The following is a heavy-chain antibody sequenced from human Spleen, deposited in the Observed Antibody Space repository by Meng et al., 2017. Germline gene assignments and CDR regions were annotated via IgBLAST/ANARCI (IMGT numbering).Heavy chain of an antibody. CDR1: GFTFSSYA. CDR2: ISGGGSGA. J-gene: IGHJ4*02. D-gene: IGHD1-26*01. Sequence: GGSLRLSCAASGFTFSSYAMSWVRQVPGKGLAWVSAISGGGSGADYADSVKDRFTISRDNSNNILYLQMNSLRAEDTAVYYCAKDGVIGSADFFDSWGQGTLVTVSS. V-gene: IGHV3-23*01. CDR3: AKDGVIGSADFFDS.